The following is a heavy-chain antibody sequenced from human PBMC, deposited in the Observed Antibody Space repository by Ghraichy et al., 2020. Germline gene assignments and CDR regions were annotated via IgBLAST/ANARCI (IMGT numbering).Heavy chain of an antibody. D-gene: IGHD3-10*01. CDR1: GYTFTGYY. J-gene: IGHJ4*02. Sequence: ASVKVSCKASGYTFTGYYMHWVRQAPGQGLEWMGWINPNSGGTNYAQKFQGRVAMTGDTSISTAYMELSSLRSDDTAVYYCARVKVRGVTHYYFDYWGQGTLVTVSS. CDR3: ARVKVRGVTHYYFDY. V-gene: IGHV1-2*02. CDR2: INPNSGGT.